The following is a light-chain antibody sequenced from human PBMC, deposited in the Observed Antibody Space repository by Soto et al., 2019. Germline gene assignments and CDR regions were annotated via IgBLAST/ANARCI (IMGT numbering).Light chain of an antibody. CDR2: DAS. Sequence: EIVLTQSPATLSLSPGERATLSCRASQSVSSHLAWFQQRPGQAPRLLIYDASNRATGIPARFSGRGSGTDFTLTISSLEPEDFAVYYCQQYDNSPWTFGQGTKVEIK. CDR3: QQYDNSPWT. V-gene: IGKV3-11*01. CDR1: QSVSSH. J-gene: IGKJ1*01.